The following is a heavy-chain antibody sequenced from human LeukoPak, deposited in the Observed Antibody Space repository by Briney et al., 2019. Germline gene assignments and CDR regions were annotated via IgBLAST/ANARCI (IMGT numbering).Heavy chain of an antibody. CDR2: FDPEDGET. CDR1: GKSLSDLS. V-gene: IGHV1-24*01. D-gene: IGHD3-10*01. J-gene: IGHJ5*02. CDR3: ATSPWVRERGWFDP. Sequence: ASVKVSCKVAGKSLSDLSMYWVRQAPGKGLEWMGGFDPEDGETIYAQKFQGRVTMTEDTSTDTAYMELSSLRSEDTAVYYCATSPWVRERGWFDPWGQGTLVTVSS.